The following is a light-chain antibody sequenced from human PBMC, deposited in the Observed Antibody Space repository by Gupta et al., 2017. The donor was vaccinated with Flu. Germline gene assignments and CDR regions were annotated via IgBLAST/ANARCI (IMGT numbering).Light chain of an antibody. Sequence: ATLALSPGARASLSCRASQSVSDYIVWYQQKPGQPPRLLLFSSSTRAAGIPPRFSVSGFGTDFALTISSREPEDFAVYYCQQRSNWPMSTFGQGTRLEI. CDR1: QSVSDY. CDR2: SSS. CDR3: QQRSNWPMST. V-gene: IGKV3-11*01. J-gene: IGKJ2*01.